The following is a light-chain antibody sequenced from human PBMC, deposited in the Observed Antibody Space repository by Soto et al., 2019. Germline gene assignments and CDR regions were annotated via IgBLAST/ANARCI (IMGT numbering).Light chain of an antibody. J-gene: IGKJ1*01. CDR3: QQYSSFSPWT. CDR2: KAS. CDR1: QSVSSW. V-gene: IGKV1-5*03. Sequence: MTQSPATLSVSPGERATLSCRASQSVSSWLAWYQHKPGKAPKLLIYKASSLESGVPSRFSGSGSGTEFTLTISSLQPDDFATYYCQQYSSFSPWTFGQGTKVEIK.